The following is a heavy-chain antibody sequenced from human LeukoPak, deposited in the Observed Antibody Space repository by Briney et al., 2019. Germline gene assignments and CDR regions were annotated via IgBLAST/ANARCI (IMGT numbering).Heavy chain of an antibody. D-gene: IGHD5-12*01. CDR2: ISSSSRYI. V-gene: IGHV3-21*06. Sequence: NPGGSLRLSCAGSGFSFTSYTMNWVRQAPGKGLEWVSSISSSSRYIYYADSVKGRFTIYRDNAENSLYLQMYSLRAEDTAVYYWARAYEAHYNFNFRDVGGKGTTVTVSS. CDR1: GFSFTSYT. CDR3: ARAYEAHYNFNFRDV. J-gene: IGHJ6*03.